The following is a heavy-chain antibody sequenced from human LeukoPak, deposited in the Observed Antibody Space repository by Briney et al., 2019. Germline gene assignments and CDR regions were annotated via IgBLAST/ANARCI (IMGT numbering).Heavy chain of an antibody. CDR2: INQDGSVK. Sequence: GGSLRLSCAASTFTFSTYWMTWVRQAPGKGPEFVANINQDGSVKNYVDSVKGRFTISRDNAKNSLYLQMNSLRADDTAVYYCARDPGSSTFDYWGQGTLVTVYS. CDR3: ARDPGSSTFDY. J-gene: IGHJ4*02. CDR1: TFTFSTYW. D-gene: IGHD1-14*01. V-gene: IGHV3-7*01.